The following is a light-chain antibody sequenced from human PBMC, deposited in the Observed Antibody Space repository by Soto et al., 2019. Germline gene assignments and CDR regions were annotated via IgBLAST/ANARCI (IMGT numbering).Light chain of an antibody. V-gene: IGKV3-15*01. Sequence: EIVMTQSPATLSVSPGERATLSCRASQSVSSNLAWYQQKPGQAPRLLIYGASTRATGIPARFSGSGSGTEFTLTISSLQSEDFAVYYCQQYNNWLLLTFGGGTKVDSK. J-gene: IGKJ4*01. CDR1: QSVSSN. CDR2: GAS. CDR3: QQYNNWLLLT.